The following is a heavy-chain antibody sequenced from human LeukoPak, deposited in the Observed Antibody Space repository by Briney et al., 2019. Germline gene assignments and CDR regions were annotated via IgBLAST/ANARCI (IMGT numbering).Heavy chain of an antibody. V-gene: IGHV1-18*01. D-gene: IGHD3-22*01. CDR3: ARDRDGEYYDSSGYDY. J-gene: IGHJ4*02. CDR2: ISAYNGNT. CDR1: GYTFTGYG. Sequence: GASVKVSCKASGYTFTGYGISWVRQAPGQGLEWMGWISAYNGNTNYAQKLQGRVTMTTDTSTSTAYMELRSLRSDDTAVYYCARDRDGEYYDSSGYDYWGQGTLVTVSS.